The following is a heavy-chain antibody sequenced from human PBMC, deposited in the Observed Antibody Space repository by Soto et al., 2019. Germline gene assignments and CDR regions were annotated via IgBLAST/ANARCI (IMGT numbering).Heavy chain of an antibody. CDR3: ARGGSTHYYYGLDV. V-gene: IGHV4-4*07. Sequence: SETLSLTCTVSGGSISGFFWTWVRQPPGMPLEGLGHVAASGSTAYNPSLRSRLSLSLDVSKNRFSLELTSVTAADTATYFCARGGSTHYYYGLDVWGQGTSVTVSS. CDR2: VAASGST. CDR1: GGSISGFF. J-gene: IGHJ6*02.